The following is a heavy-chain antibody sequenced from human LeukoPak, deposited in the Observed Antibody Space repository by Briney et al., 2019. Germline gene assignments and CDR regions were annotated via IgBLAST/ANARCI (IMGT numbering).Heavy chain of an antibody. CDR3: ARGYDSSGYLPSY. D-gene: IGHD3-22*01. V-gene: IGHV3-7*04. CDR1: GFTFSSYL. Sequence: GGALRLSCAASGFTFSSYLMSWVRQAPGKGLEWVANIRQDGSEKYYVDSVKGRFTITRDNAKTSLFLQMNSLRDEDTAVFFCARGYDSSGYLPSYWGQGTLVTVSS. CDR2: IRQDGSEK. J-gene: IGHJ4*02.